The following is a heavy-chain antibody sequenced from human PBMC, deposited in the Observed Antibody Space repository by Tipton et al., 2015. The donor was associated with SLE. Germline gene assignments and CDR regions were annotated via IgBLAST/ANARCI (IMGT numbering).Heavy chain of an antibody. D-gene: IGHD2-2*01. CDR2: ISGSGDST. V-gene: IGHV3-23*01. Sequence: SLRLSCAASGFTFSNYAMSWVRQAPGKGLEWVSGISGSGDSTSYADSVKGRFTISRDNSKNTLYLQMNSLRAEDTAAYYCAKTSRYCSSISCLGWFDPWGQGTLVTVSS. J-gene: IGHJ5*02. CDR3: AKTSRYCSSISCLGWFDP. CDR1: GFTFSNYA.